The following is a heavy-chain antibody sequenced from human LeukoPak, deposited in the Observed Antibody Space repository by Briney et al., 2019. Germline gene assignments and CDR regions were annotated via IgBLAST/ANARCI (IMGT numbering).Heavy chain of an antibody. Sequence: GKSLRLSCAASGFTFSDYYMSWIRQAPGKGLEWVSFVSGSDGNTNYADSVKGRFTISRDNAKNSLYLQMNSLGAEDTAVYYCARANYGMDVWGQGTTVTVSS. CDR2: VSGSDGNT. J-gene: IGHJ6*02. V-gene: IGHV3-11*01. CDR1: GFTFSDYY. CDR3: ARANYGMDV.